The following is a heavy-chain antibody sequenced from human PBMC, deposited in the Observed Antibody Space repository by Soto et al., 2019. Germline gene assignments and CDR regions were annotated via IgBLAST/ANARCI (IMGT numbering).Heavy chain of an antibody. CDR1: GGSISEKY. J-gene: IGHJ5*02. CDR3: VASLAASGLNWLDP. D-gene: IGHD6-13*01. CDR2: IFANGHT. V-gene: IGHV4-4*07. Sequence: AWETLSLTCIVSGGSISEKYWNWVRQPPGKGLEWIGLIFANGHTDYNPSLKSRVTMSVDASKNQFSLRLTSMTAADTAVYYCVASLAASGLNWLDPWGRGTLVTVSS.